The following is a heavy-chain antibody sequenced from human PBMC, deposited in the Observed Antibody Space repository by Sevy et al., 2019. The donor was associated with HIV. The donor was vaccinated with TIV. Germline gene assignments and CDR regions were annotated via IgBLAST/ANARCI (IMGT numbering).Heavy chain of an antibody. V-gene: IGHV3-30*04. CDR3: ARDLPSAVTDPFYYYGLAV. CDR2: ISSDGTKE. Sequence: GGSLRLSCAASGFTFSIYVIHWVRQAPGKGLEWVAVISSDGTKEYYADSVKGRFTISRDNSKNTMYLQMNSLRVEDTAVYYCARDLPSAVTDPFYYYGLAVWGQGTTVIVSS. CDR1: GFTFSIYV. D-gene: IGHD2-21*02. J-gene: IGHJ6*02.